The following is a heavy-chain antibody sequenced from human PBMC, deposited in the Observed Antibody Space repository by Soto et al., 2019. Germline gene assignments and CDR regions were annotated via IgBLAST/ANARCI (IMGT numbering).Heavy chain of an antibody. V-gene: IGHV1-24*01. CDR1: GYTLTELS. CDR3: ATVIPRYNWNYVPPEPPGWFDP. D-gene: IGHD1-7*01. J-gene: IGHJ5*02. Sequence: ASVKVSCKVSGYTLTELSMHWVRQAPGKGLEWMGGFDPEDGETIYAQKFQGRVTMTEDTSTDTAYMELSSLRSEDTAVYYCATVIPRYNWNYVPPEPPGWFDPWGQGTLVTVSS. CDR2: FDPEDGET.